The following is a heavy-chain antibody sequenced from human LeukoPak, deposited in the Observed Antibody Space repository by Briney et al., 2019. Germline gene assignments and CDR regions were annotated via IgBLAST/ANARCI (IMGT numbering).Heavy chain of an antibody. CDR1: GYTFTSYG. D-gene: IGHD2-2*01. CDR2: ISAYNGNT. Sequence: ASVKVSCKASGYTFTSYGITWVRQAPRQGLEWMGWISAYNGNTNYAQKLQGRVTMTTDTSTSTAYLDLRSLRSDDTAVYYCARAEQYQLLLHWGQGTLVTVSS. CDR3: ARAEQYQLLLH. V-gene: IGHV1-18*01. J-gene: IGHJ4*02.